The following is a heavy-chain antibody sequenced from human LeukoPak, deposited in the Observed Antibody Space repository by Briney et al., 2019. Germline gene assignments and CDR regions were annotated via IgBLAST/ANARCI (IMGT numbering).Heavy chain of an antibody. CDR2: INPNSGGT. CDR3: ARVGDVVVPAAINYFDY. Sequence: ASVKVSCKASGYTFTSYDINWVRQATGQGLEWMGWINPNSGGTSYAQKFQGRVTMTRDTSISTAYMELSRLRSDDTAVYYCARVGDVVVPAAINYFDYWGQGTLVTVSS. CDR1: GYTFTSYD. D-gene: IGHD2-2*02. V-gene: IGHV1-2*02. J-gene: IGHJ4*02.